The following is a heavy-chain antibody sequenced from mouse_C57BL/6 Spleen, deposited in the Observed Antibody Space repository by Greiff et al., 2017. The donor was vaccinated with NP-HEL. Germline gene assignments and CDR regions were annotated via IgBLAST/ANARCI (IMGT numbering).Heavy chain of an antibody. CDR2: INPGSGGT. Sequence: VQLQQSGAELVRPGTSVKVSCKASGYAFTNYLIEWVKQRPGQGLEWIGVINPGSGGTNYNEKFKGKATLTADKSSSTAYMQLSSLTSEDSAVYFCARRERGNYAGAMDYWGQGTSVTVSS. V-gene: IGHV1-54*01. CDR3: ARRERGNYAGAMDY. CDR1: GYAFTNYL. J-gene: IGHJ4*01. D-gene: IGHD2-1*01.